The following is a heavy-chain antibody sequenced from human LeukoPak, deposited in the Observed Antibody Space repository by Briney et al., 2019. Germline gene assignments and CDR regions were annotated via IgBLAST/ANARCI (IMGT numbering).Heavy chain of an antibody. V-gene: IGHV4-39*01. Sequence: SETLSLTCTVSGGFISSSSYYWGWIRQPPGKGLEWIGSIYYSGSTYYNPCLKSRVTISVDTSKNQFSLKLSSVTAADTAVYYCARHGPAATYYDILTGYPPYYYYGMDVWGQGTTVTVSS. D-gene: IGHD3-9*01. CDR2: IYYSGST. CDR3: ARHGPAATYYDILTGYPPYYYYGMDV. J-gene: IGHJ6*02. CDR1: GGFISSSSYY.